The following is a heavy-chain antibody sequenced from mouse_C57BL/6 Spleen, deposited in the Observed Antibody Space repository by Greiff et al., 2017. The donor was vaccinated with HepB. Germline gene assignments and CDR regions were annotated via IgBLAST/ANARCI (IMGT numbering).Heavy chain of an antibody. V-gene: IGHV1-26*01. Sequence: EVQLQQSGPELVKPGASVKISCKASGYTFTDYYMNWVKQSHGKSLEWIGDINPNNGGTSYNQKFKGKATLTVDKSSSTAYMELRSLTSEDSAVYYCARGGYFDVWGKGTTVTVSS. CDR2: INPNNGGT. CDR3: ARGGYFDV. J-gene: IGHJ1*03. CDR1: GYTFTDYY.